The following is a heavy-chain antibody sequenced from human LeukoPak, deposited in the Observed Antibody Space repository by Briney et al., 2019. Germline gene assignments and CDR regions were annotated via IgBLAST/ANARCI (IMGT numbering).Heavy chain of an antibody. J-gene: IGHJ4*02. V-gene: IGHV1-8*01. D-gene: IGHD3-10*01. Sequence: ASVKVSCKASGYTFTSYGINWVRQATGQGLEWMGWMNPNSGNTGYAQKFQGRVTMTRNTSISTAYMELSSLRSEDTAVYYCARGPYYYGSGSPIGGGYFDYWGQGTLVTVSS. CDR1: GYTFTSYG. CDR2: MNPNSGNT. CDR3: ARGPYYYGSGSPIGGGYFDY.